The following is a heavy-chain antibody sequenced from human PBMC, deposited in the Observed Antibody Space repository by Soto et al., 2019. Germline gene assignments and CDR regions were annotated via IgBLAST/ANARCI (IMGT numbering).Heavy chain of an antibody. CDR2: ISYDGSNK. D-gene: IGHD3-3*01. V-gene: IGHV3-30*18. CDR1: GFTFSSYG. CDR3: ANGLRFLEWLPDDY. J-gene: IGHJ4*02. Sequence: GGSLRLSCAASGFTFSSYGMHWVRQAPGKGLEWVAVISYDGSNKYYADSVKGRFTISRDNSKNTLYLQMNSLRAEDTAVYYCANGLRFLEWLPDDYWGQGTLVTVSS.